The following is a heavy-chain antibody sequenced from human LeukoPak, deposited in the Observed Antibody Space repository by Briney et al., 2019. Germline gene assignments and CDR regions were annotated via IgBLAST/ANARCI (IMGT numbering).Heavy chain of an antibody. V-gene: IGHV4-4*02. CDR1: GFSVSDNY. D-gene: IGHD6-13*01. J-gene: IGHJ4*02. Sequence: GSLRLSCAASGFSVSDNYMSWVRQAPGKGLEWIGEIYLHGTTNYNPSFTSRVTMSVDTSKNQFSLKLSSVTAADTAVYYCARGIAAAPFDYWGQGTLVTVSS. CDR3: ARGIAAAPFDY. CDR2: IYLHGTT.